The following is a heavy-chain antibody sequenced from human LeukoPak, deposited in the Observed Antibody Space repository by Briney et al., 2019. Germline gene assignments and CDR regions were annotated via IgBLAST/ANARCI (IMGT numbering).Heavy chain of an antibody. CDR1: GFTFSIYA. V-gene: IGHV3-23*01. J-gene: IGHJ4*02. CDR2: ISDRDDNT. Sequence: RGGSLRLSCAASGFTFSIYAISWVRQAPGKGLAWVSAISDRDDNTYYAHSVKGRFTIFRDNSKNTLFLQMNSLRADDTAVYYCAKETYYYDSSGYYYYFDSWGQGTLVTVSS. D-gene: IGHD3-22*01. CDR3: AKETYYYDSSGYYYYFDS.